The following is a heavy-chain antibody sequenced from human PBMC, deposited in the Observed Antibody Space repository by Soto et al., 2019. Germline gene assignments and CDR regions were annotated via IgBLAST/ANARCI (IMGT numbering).Heavy chain of an antibody. J-gene: IGHJ4*02. D-gene: IGHD6-19*01. CDR3: ARGESRQWLVARRGFDY. CDR2: IRAYNGNK. CDR1: VYAFTSYG. Sequence: QVQLVQSGAEVKKPGASVKCSCKAAVYAFTSYGISWVRQDPGQGLEWLGWIRAYNGNKNYAQKLQGRVTMTTDTSTSTAYMELRSLRSDDTAGYYCARGESRQWLVARRGFDYWGQGTLVTVSS. V-gene: IGHV1-18*01.